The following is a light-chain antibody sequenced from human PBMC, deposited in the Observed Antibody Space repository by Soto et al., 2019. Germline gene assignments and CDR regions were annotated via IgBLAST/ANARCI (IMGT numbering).Light chain of an antibody. CDR2: GDS. V-gene: IGLV1-40*01. Sequence: QSVLTQPPSVSGAPGQRVTISCTGSSSNIGAGRDVHWYQQLPGKAPKLLIYGDSNRPSGVPDRFSGSKSGASASLAITGLQAEDEAEYHCLSYDSDMSSTGYVFGTGTKLTVL. CDR1: SSNIGAGRD. CDR3: LSYDSDMSSTGYV. J-gene: IGLJ1*01.